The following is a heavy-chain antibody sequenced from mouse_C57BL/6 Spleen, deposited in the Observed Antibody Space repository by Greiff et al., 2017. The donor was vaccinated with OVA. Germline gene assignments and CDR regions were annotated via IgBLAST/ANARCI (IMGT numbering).Heavy chain of an antibody. V-gene: IGHV5-17*01. D-gene: IGHD2-1*01. CDR3: ARDGNYEDYAMDY. Sequence: EVQGVESGGGLVKPGGSLKLSCAASGFTFSDYGMHWVRQAPEKGLEWVAYISSGSSTIYYADTVKGRFTISRDNAKNTLFLQITSLRSEYTAMYYCARDGNYEDYAMDYWGQGTSVTVSS. J-gene: IGHJ4*01. CDR2: ISSGSSTI. CDR1: GFTFSDYG.